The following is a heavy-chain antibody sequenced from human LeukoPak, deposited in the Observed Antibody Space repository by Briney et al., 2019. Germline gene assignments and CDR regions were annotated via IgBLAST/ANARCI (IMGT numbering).Heavy chain of an antibody. CDR2: ISSRGTTI. CDR3: ARVYYGSGSPRHFDY. CDR1: GFGFSDYY. D-gene: IGHD3-10*01. Sequence: GGSLRLSCAASGFGFSDYYVSWIRQAPGKGLECVSYISSRGTTIYYADSVKGRFTISRDNAKNSLYLQMSSLRAEDTAVYYRARVYYGSGSPRHFDYWGQGTLVTVSS. J-gene: IGHJ4*02. V-gene: IGHV3-11*01.